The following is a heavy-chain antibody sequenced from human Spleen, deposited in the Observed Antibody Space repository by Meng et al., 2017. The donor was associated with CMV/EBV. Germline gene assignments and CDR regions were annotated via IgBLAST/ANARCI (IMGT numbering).Heavy chain of an antibody. D-gene: IGHD1-1*01. CDR2: INPNSGGT. J-gene: IGHJ5*02. Sequence: ASVKVSCKASGYTFTDYHIHWLRQAPGQGLELMGWINPNSGGTNYAQKFQGRVTMTRDTSISTAYMELSRLRSDGRAIYYCARASARVYKNYFDPWGQGTLVTVSS. V-gene: IGHV1-2*02. CDR1: GYTFTDYH. CDR3: ARASARVYKNYFDP.